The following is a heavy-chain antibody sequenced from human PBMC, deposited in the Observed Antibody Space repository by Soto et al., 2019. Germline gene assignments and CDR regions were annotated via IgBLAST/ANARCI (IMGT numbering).Heavy chain of an antibody. CDR1: GGTFSSYA. CDR3: TIRFLEWLLPKDYYFDY. J-gene: IGHJ4*02. Sequence: GASVKVSCKASGGTFSSYAISWVRQAPGQGLEWMGGIIPIFGTANYAQKFQGRVTITADESTSTAYMELSSLRSEDTAVYYCTIRFLEWLLPKDYYFDYWGQGTLVTVS. CDR2: IIPIFGTA. D-gene: IGHD3-3*01. V-gene: IGHV1-69*13.